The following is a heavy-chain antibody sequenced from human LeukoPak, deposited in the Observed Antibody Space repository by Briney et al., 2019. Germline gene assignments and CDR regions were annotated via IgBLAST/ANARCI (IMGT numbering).Heavy chain of an antibody. D-gene: IGHD3-22*01. J-gene: IGHJ4*02. V-gene: IGHV4-59*12. Sequence: SETLSLTCTVSGGSISSYYWSWIRQPPGKGLEWIGYIYYSGSTNYNPSLKSRVTISVDTSKNQFSLKLSSVTAADTAMYYCARERAPYYYDSSGYHRVFDYWGQGTLVTVSS. CDR3: ARERAPYYYDSSGYHRVFDY. CDR1: GGSISSYY. CDR2: IYYSGST.